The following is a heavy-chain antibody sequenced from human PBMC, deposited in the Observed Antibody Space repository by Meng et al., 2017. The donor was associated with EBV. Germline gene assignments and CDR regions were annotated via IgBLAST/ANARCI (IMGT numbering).Heavy chain of an antibody. D-gene: IGHD5-12*01. V-gene: IGHV3-30-3*01. Sequence: QVQLFESGGGLVQPGMSLSLSCAASGFTFSSYAMHWVRQAPGKGLEWVAVISYDGSNKYYADSVKGRFTISRDNSKNTLYLQMNSLRAEDTAVYYCVGGQQWLRSPYFDYWGQGTLVTVSS. CDR2: ISYDGSNK. CDR1: GFTFSSYA. J-gene: IGHJ4*02. CDR3: VGGQQWLRSPYFDY.